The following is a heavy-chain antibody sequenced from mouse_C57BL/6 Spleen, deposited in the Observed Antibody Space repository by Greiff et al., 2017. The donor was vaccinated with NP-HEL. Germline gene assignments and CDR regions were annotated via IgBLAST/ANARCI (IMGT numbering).Heavy chain of an antibody. Sequence: EVQGVESEGGLVQPGSSMKLSCTASGFTFSDYYMAWVRQVPEKGLEWVANINYDGSSTYYLDSLKSRFIISRDNAKNILYLQMSSLKSEDTATSYSSKDSLYDYGRHWYFDVWGKGTTVTVSS. CDR2: INYDGSST. CDR3: SKDSLYDYGRHWYFDV. J-gene: IGHJ1*03. V-gene: IGHV5-16*01. CDR1: GFTFSDYY. D-gene: IGHD1-1*01.